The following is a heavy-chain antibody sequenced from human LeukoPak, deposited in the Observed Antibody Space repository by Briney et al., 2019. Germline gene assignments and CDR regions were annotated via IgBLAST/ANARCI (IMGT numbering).Heavy chain of an antibody. CDR2: ISGSGGST. D-gene: IGHD3-22*01. J-gene: IGHJ4*02. CDR3: AKDPLSLHYYDSSGYHPDY. V-gene: IGHV3-23*01. Sequence: QPGGSLRLSCAASGFTFSSYAMSWVRQAPGKGLEWVSAISGSGGSTYYADSVKGRFTISRDNSKNTLYLQMNSLRAEDTAVYYRAKDPLSLHYYDSSGYHPDYWGQGTLVTVSS. CDR1: GFTFSSYA.